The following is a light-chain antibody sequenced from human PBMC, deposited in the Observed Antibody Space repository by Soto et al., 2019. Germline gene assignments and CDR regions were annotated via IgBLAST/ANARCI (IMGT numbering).Light chain of an antibody. CDR1: ETVATN. CDR2: GAS. CDR3: QQYNNWPRT. V-gene: IGKV3-15*01. Sequence: VMTQSPATLSVSPGERATLSCWASETVATNLAWYQQKPGQAPRLLISGASTRATGIPARFSGSGSGTEFTLTISSLQSEDFAVYYCQQYNNWPRTFGQGTKADI. J-gene: IGKJ1*01.